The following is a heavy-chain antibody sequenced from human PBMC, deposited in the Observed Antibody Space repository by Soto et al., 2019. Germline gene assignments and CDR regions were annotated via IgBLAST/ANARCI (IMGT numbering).Heavy chain of an antibody. Sequence: SETLSLTCTVSGGSLSSGGYYWSWIRQHPGKGLEWIGYIYYSGSTYYNPSLKSRVTISVDTSKNQFSLKLSSVTAADTAVYYCARGYCSGGSCYLLHFDYWGQGTL. J-gene: IGHJ4*02. V-gene: IGHV4-31*03. D-gene: IGHD2-15*01. CDR3: ARGYCSGGSCYLLHFDY. CDR1: GGSLSSGGYY. CDR2: IYYSGST.